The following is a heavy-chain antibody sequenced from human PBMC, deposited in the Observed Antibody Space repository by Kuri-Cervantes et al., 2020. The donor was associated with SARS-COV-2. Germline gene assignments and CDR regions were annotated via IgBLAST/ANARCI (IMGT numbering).Heavy chain of an antibody. CDR1: GGSFSGYY. Sequence: GSLRLSCAVYGGSFSGYYWGWVRQPPGKGLEWIGSIYYSGSTYHNPSLRSRFTISVDTSKNQFSLKLSSVTAADTAVYYCSRLLPGPVDYWGQGTLVTVSS. D-gene: IGHD3-16*01. J-gene: IGHJ4*02. CDR2: IYYSGST. CDR3: SRLLPGPVDY. V-gene: IGHV4-39*01.